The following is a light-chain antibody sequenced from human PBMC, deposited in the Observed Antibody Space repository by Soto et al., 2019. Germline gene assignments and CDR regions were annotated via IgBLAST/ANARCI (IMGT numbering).Light chain of an antibody. Sequence: QSALTQPASVSGSPGQSITISCTGTSSDIGAFTFVSWYQQHPGKVPKLMIFDVNRRPSGVSDRFSGSKSGNTASLTISGLQAEDEGDYYCRSYTSSSTHVLGSGTKVTVL. J-gene: IGLJ1*01. V-gene: IGLV2-14*03. CDR3: RSYTSSSTHV. CDR1: SSDIGAFTF. CDR2: DVN.